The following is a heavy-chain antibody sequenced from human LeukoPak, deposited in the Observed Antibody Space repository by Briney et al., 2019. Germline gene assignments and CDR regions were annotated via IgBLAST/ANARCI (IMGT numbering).Heavy chain of an antibody. Sequence: GGSLRLSCAASGFTFSSYSMNWVRQTPGQGLEWVSSISSSSTYIYYADSVKDRFTISRDNAKNSLYLQMNSLRAEDTAVYYCAREPTAMILWGQGTLVTVSS. D-gene: IGHD5-18*01. CDR3: AREPTAMIL. CDR2: ISSSSTYI. J-gene: IGHJ4*02. V-gene: IGHV3-21*01. CDR1: GFTFSSYS.